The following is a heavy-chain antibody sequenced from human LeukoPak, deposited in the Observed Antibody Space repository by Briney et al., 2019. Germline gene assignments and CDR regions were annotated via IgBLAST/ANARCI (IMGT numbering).Heavy chain of an antibody. D-gene: IGHD6-19*01. Sequence: PGGSLRLSCAASGFTFSSYSMNWLRQAPGKGLVWVSSISSSSSYIYYADSVKGRFTISRDNAKNSLYLQMNSLRAEDTAVYYCARDLLGGWGGYWGQGTLVTVSS. CDR1: GFTFSSYS. CDR3: ARDLLGGWGGY. CDR2: ISSSSSYI. J-gene: IGHJ4*02. V-gene: IGHV3-21*01.